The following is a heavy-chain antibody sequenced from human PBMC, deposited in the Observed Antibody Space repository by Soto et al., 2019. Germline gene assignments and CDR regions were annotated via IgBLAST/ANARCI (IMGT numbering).Heavy chain of an antibody. CDR2: ISPYNGNT. V-gene: IGHV1-18*01. Sequence: ASVKVSCKTSGYTFTTYGVSWVRQAPGQGLEWMGWISPYNGNTNYAQRLQGRVTMTTNTSISTAYMELSSLRSDDTAVYYCARGQKITIFGVVIIPVYYYYYMDVWGKGTTVTVSS. J-gene: IGHJ6*03. D-gene: IGHD3-3*01. CDR3: ARGQKITIFGVVIIPVYYYYYMDV. CDR1: GYTFTTYG.